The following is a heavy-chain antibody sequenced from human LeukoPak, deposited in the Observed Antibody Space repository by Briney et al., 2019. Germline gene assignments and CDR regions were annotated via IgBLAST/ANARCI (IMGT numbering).Heavy chain of an antibody. Sequence: GESLKISCKGSGYSFNTYWIAWVRQMPGKGLEWLGIIYPADSDTRYSPSFQGQVTISVDKSIRSAYLQWSSLKASDTGMYYCARPGFDTSGSINTFDFWGQGTMVTVSS. CDR1: GYSFNTYW. CDR3: ARPGFDTSGSINTFDF. V-gene: IGHV5-51*01. D-gene: IGHD3-22*01. J-gene: IGHJ3*01. CDR2: IYPADSDT.